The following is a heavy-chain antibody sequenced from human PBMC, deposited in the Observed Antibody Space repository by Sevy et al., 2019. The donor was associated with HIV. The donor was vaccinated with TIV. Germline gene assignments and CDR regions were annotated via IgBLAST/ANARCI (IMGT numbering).Heavy chain of an antibody. V-gene: IGHV3-30*18. CDR3: AKESGSYYDFWSGHDAFDI. CDR2: ISYAGSSK. D-gene: IGHD3-3*01. CDR1: GFNFSSYA. J-gene: IGHJ3*02. Sequence: GGSLRLSCAASGFNFSSYAMHWVRQAPGKGLEWVAVISYAGSSKYYGDSVKGRFTISRDNSKNTLFQQIDSLRAEDTAVYYCAKESGSYYDFWSGHDAFDIWGQRTMVTASS.